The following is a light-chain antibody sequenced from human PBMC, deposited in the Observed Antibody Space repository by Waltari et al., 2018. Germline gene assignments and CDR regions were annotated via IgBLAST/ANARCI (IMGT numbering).Light chain of an antibody. CDR3: CSYAGSSTFHVL. CDR1: NSDVGSYNL. CDR2: DVI. J-gene: IGLJ2*01. Sequence: QSVLTQPASMSGSPGQSIIISCTGTNSDVGSYNLVSWYQQHPGKAPRLIIYDVIKRPSGVADRFSGSKSGNTASLTVSGLQPEDEAEYFCCSYAGSSTFHVLFGGGTKLTVL. V-gene: IGLV2-23*02.